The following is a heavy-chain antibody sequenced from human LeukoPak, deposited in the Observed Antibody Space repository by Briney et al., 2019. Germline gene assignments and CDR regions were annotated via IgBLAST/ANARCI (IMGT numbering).Heavy chain of an antibody. J-gene: IGHJ3*02. CDR2: INPISGYT. D-gene: IGHD6-13*01. CDR1: GYTFTSYD. CDR3: ARGNRLYISSWSSLAFDI. V-gene: IGHV1-8*01. Sequence: ASVKVSCKASGYTFTSYDINWVRQATGQGLEWVGWINPISGYTGYAQKFQGRVTMTGDTSISTAYMELSSLRSEDAAVYYCARGNRLYISSWSSLAFDIWGQGTMVTVSS.